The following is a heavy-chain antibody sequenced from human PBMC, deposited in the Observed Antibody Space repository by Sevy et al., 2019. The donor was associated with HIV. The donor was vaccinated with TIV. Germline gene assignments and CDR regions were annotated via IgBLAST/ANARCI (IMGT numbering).Heavy chain of an antibody. CDR1: GDSISSGNSY. Sequence: SETLSLSCSVSGDSISSGNSYWNWIRQSPGKGLEWIGYYLYGDNTYYNPSLKSRVTISADMSQNKVSLRVSSVTAADSAVYYCARGGSLDTAPFDYWGQGTLVTVSS. D-gene: IGHD5-18*01. CDR3: ARGGSLDTAPFDY. J-gene: IGHJ4*02. CDR2: YLYGDNT. V-gene: IGHV4-30-4*01.